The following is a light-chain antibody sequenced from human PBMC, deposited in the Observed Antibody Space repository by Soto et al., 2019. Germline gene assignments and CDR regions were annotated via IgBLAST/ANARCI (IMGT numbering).Light chain of an antibody. V-gene: IGKV1-39*01. Sequence: DIQMTQSPSSLSASVGDRVNITCRPSQSISNYLLWYQQRQGRAPKLLIYAASNLLSGVPSRFSGSGSGTNFTLTISSLQPEDFATYYCQQSYKTPHTFGQGTKLETK. J-gene: IGKJ2*01. CDR1: QSISNY. CDR3: QQSYKTPHT. CDR2: AAS.